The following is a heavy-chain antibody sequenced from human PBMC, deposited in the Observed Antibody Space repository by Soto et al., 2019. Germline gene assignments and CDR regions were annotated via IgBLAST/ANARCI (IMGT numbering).Heavy chain of an antibody. J-gene: IGHJ5*02. CDR3: ARDRCIAAAVCNWFDP. Sequence: GGSLRLSCAASGFTFSSYAMHWVRQAPGKGLEWVAVISYDGSNKYYADSVKGRFTISRDNSKNTLYLQMNSLRAEDTAVYYCARDRCIAAAVCNWFDPWGQGTLVTVSS. CDR2: ISYDGSNK. V-gene: IGHV3-30-3*01. CDR1: GFTFSSYA. D-gene: IGHD6-13*01.